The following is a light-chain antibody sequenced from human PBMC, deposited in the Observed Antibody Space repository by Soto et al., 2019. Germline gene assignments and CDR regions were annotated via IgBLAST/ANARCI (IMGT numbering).Light chain of an antibody. V-gene: IGLV2-23*01. J-gene: IGLJ2*01. CDR2: EDY. CDR3: CAYAGSAV. Sequence: QSALTQPASVSGSPGQSITISCTGASSDVGTYNLVSWYQQLPGKAPKLIIYEDYKRPSGVSNRFSGSKSGNTASLTISGLQTEDEADYYCCAYAGSAVFGGGTKVTVL. CDR1: SSDVGTYNL.